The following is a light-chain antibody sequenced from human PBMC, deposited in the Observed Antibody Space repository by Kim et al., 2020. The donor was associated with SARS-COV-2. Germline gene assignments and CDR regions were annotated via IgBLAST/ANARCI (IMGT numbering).Light chain of an antibody. CDR3: SSYTSSSTVV. Sequence: QSALTQPASVSGSPGQSNTISCTGTSSDVGGYNYVSWYQQHPGKAPKLMFYDVSKRPSGVSNRFSGSKSGNTASLTISGLQAEDVADYYCSSYTSSSTVVFGGGTQLTV. CDR2: DVS. CDR1: SSDVGGYNY. V-gene: IGLV2-14*01. J-gene: IGLJ2*01.